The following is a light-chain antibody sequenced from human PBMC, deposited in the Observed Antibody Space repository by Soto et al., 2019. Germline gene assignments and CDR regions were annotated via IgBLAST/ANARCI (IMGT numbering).Light chain of an antibody. J-gene: IGKJ1*01. CDR3: QQRSNWPPPT. V-gene: IGKV3-11*01. CDR2: DAS. CDR1: QSVSSY. Sequence: EIVLTQSPATPSLSPGERATLSCRASQSVSSYLAWYQQKPGQAPRLLIYDASNRATGIPARFSGSGSGTDFTLTISSLEPEDFAVYYCQQRSNWPPPTFGQGTKVEIK.